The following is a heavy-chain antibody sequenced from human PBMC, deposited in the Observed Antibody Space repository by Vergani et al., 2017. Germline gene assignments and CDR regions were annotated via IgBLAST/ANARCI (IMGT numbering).Heavy chain of an antibody. CDR3: NTPTDYDPLLMDV. V-gene: IGHV3-23*01. D-gene: IGHD3-22*01. Sequence: EVQLLESGGGLVQPGGSLRLSCAASGFTFSSYAMSWVRQAPGKGLEWVSAISGSGGSTYYADSVKGRFTISRDNSKNTLYQQMNSLRAEDTAVYYCNTPTDYDPLLMDVWGQGTTVTVSS. J-gene: IGHJ6*02. CDR2: ISGSGGST. CDR1: GFTFSSYA.